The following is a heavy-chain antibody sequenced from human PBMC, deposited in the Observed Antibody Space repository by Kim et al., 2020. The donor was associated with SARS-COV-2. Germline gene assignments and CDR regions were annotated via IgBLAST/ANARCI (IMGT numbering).Heavy chain of an antibody. D-gene: IGHD2-15*01. CDR3: ASEDCSDGTCYY. CDR2: ISTSSYR. J-gene: IGHJ4*02. V-gene: IGHV3-21*01. CDR1: GFAFSSFN. Sequence: GGSLRLSCAASGFAFSSFNMNWVRQAPGKGLEWVSSISTSSYRFYADSVKGRFTISRDNAQNLLYLQLNSLRAEDTAIYYCASEDCSDGTCYYWDQGALGTASA.